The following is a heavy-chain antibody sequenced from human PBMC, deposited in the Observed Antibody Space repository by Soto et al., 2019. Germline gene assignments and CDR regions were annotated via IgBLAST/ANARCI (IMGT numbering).Heavy chain of an antibody. D-gene: IGHD2-2*01. CDR3: ARLMGQVPAATIYYYYYYMDV. V-gene: IGHV4-59*08. J-gene: IGHJ6*03. Sequence: SETLSLTCTVSGGSISSYYWSWIRQPPGKGLEWIGYIYYSGSTNYNPSLKSRVTISVDTSKNQFSLKLSSVTAADTAVYYCARLMGQVPAATIYYYYYYMDVWAKGPRSPSP. CDR2: IYYSGST. CDR1: GGSISSYY.